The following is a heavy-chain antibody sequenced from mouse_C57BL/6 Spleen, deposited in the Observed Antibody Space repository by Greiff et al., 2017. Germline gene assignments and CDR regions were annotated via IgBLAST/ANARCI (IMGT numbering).Heavy chain of an antibody. D-gene: IGHD1-1*01. CDR2: INYDGSST. V-gene: IGHV5-16*01. CDR3: ARDGSGSSPYYFDY. CDR1: GFTFSDYY. Sequence: EVKLVESEGGLVQPGSSMKLSCTASGFTFSDYYMAWVRQVPEKGLEWVANINYDGSSTYYLDSLKSRFIISRDNAKNILYLQMSSLKSEDTATYYGARDGSGSSPYYFDYWGQGTTLTVSS. J-gene: IGHJ2*01.